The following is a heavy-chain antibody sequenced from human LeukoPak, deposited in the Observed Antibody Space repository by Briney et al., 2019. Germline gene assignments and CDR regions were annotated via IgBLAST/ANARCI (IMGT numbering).Heavy chain of an antibody. D-gene: IGHD1-1*01. CDR1: GGSITSYY. CDR3: ARGPSVQACTGLDY. Sequence: PSETLSLTCTVSGGSITSYYWSWIRQPAGKGLGWTGRIFASGSTNYNPSLKSRVTISVDRSKNQFSLWLTSVTAADTAVYYCARGPSVQACTGLDYWGQGTLVTVSS. CDR2: IFASGST. J-gene: IGHJ4*02. V-gene: IGHV4-4*07.